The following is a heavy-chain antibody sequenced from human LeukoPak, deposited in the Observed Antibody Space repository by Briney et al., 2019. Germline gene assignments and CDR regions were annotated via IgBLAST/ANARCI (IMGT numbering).Heavy chain of an antibody. J-gene: IGHJ5*02. CDR2: INHSGST. Sequence: PSETLSLTCAVYGGSFSGYYWSWIRQPPGKGLEWIGEINHSGSTNYDPSLKSRVTISVDTSKNQFSLKLSSVTAADTAVYYCARGKTYYDGFDPWGQGTLVTVSS. CDR1: GGSFSGYY. CDR3: ARGKTYYDGFDP. V-gene: IGHV4-34*01. D-gene: IGHD3-3*01.